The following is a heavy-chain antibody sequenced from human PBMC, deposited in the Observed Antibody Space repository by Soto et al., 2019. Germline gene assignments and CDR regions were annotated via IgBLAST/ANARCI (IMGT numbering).Heavy chain of an antibody. Sequence: EVQLVESGGGLVQPGRSLRLSCAAAGFKFDDYTMHWVRQAPGKGLEWVSVINWNSDNIAYADSVKGRFTISRDNAKNSLYLQRKTLTSEDTAFYYCAKGRAPVTFFDTWGQGTLVTVSS. CDR1: GFKFDDYT. J-gene: IGHJ4*02. V-gene: IGHV3-9*01. CDR2: INWNSDNI. CDR3: AKGRAPVTFFDT.